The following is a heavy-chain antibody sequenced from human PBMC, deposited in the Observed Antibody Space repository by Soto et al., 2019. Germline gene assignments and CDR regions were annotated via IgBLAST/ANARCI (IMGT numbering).Heavy chain of an antibody. CDR1: GYTFARYG. J-gene: IGHJ5*02. CDR3: ARVSIVVVVAAMVDWFDP. Sequence: ASVKDSCKASGYTFARYGISCVRQAPGKGLEWMGWISAYNGNTNYAQKLQGRVTMTTDTSTSTAYMELRSLRSDDTAVYYCARVSIVVVVAAMVDWFDPWGQGTLVTVSS. V-gene: IGHV1-18*01. D-gene: IGHD2-15*01. CDR2: ISAYNGNT.